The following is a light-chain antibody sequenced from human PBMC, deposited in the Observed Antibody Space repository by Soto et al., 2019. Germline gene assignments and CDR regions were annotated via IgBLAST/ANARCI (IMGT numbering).Light chain of an antibody. CDR1: QSVDTY. CDR3: KQFHNWPLS. V-gene: IGKV3-15*01. Sequence: TQSPATLSLSPGGRATLSCRASQSVDTYLAWYQQKPGQAPRLLIDDASTRAAGIPARFNGGGSGTEFTLTIRSLQSEDFALYYCKQFHNWPLSFGGGTKVDIK. J-gene: IGKJ4*01. CDR2: DAS.